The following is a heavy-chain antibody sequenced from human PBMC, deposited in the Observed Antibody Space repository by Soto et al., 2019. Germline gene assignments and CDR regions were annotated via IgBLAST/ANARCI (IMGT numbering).Heavy chain of an antibody. Sequence: PSETLSLTCTVSGGSISVSSYYWGWIRQPPGKGLEWIGSIYYSGSTYYTPSLKSRVTISVDTSKNQFSLKLSSVTAADTAVYYCARRWYSGYDDANWFDPWGQGTLVTVSS. CDR1: GGSISVSSYY. V-gene: IGHV4-39*01. CDR2: IYYSGST. CDR3: ARRWYSGYDDANWFDP. D-gene: IGHD5-12*01. J-gene: IGHJ5*02.